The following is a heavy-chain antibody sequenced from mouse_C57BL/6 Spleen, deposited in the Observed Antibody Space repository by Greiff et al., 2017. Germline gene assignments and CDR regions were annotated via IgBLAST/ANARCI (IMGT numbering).Heavy chain of an antibody. V-gene: IGHV5-12*01. CDR1: GFTFSDYY. CDR2: ISNGGGST. Sequence: EVNLVESGGGLVQPGGSLKLSCAASGFTFSDYYMYWVRQTPEKRLEWVAYISNGGGSTYYPDTVKGRFTISRDNAKNTLYLQMSRLKSEDTAMYYCARQRGNYEAWFAYWGQGTLVTVSA. CDR3: ARQRGNYEAWFAY. J-gene: IGHJ3*01. D-gene: IGHD2-1*01.